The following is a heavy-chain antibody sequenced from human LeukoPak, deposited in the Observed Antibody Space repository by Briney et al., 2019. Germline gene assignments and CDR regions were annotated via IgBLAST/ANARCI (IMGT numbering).Heavy chain of an antibody. J-gene: IGHJ4*02. CDR3: ARSMVRGVIDY. D-gene: IGHD3-10*01. CDR1: GGSISSGGYY. V-gene: IGHV4-31*03. Sequence: SQTLSLTCTVSGGSISSGGYYWSWIRQHLGKGLEWIGYIYYSGSTYYNPSLKSRVTISVDTSKNQFSLKLSSVTAADTAVYYCARSMVRGVIDYWGQGTLVTVSS. CDR2: IYYSGST.